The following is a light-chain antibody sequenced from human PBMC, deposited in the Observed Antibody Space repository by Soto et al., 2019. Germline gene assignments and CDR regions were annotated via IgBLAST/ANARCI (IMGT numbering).Light chain of an antibody. CDR1: QSVSTY. J-gene: IGKJ4*01. CDR3: QQRSNLLT. V-gene: IGKV3-11*01. Sequence: EIVLTQSPATLSLSPGERATLSCRASQSVSTYLAWCQQKPGQAPRLLIYDASNRATGIPARFSGSGSGTDFTLTISSLEPEDCAVYYCQQRSNLLTFGGGTKVDIK. CDR2: DAS.